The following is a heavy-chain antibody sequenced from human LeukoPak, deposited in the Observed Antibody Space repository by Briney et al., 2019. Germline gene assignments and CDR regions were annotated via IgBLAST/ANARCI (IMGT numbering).Heavy chain of an antibody. D-gene: IGHD1-1*01. CDR2: IYSDGSI. J-gene: IGHJ4*02. V-gene: IGHV3-66*01. Sequence: GGSLRLSCAASGITVSSNYMRWVRQAPGKGLGWVSVIYSDGSIYYADSVKGRFTISRDNSKNTVYLQMDSLRAEDTAVYYCVRDRSRTGDQFDYWGQGTLVTVSS. CDR1: GITVSSNY. CDR3: VRDRSRTGDQFDY.